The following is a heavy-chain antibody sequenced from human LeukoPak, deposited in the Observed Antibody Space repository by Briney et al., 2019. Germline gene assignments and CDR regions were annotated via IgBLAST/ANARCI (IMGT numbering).Heavy chain of an antibody. J-gene: IGHJ3*02. Sequence: SLRLSCAASGFTFDDYAMHWVRQAPGKGLEWVSGISWNSGSIGYADSVKGRFTISRDNAKNSLYLQMNSLRAEDVALYYCAKEGGTNYDFWSGYYSHGAFDIWGQGTMVTVSS. D-gene: IGHD3-3*01. CDR2: ISWNSGSI. CDR1: GFTFDDYA. V-gene: IGHV3-9*03. CDR3: AKEGGTNYDFWSGYYSHGAFDI.